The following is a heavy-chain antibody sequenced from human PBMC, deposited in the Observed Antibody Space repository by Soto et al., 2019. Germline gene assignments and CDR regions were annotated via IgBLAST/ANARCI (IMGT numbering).Heavy chain of an antibody. Sequence: GGSLRLSCAASGFTLSSYEMNWVRQAPGKGLEWVSYISSSGSTIYYADSVKGRFTISRDNAKNSLYLQMNSLRAEDTAVYYCASDPAYYDFWSGQARSVGYGMDVWGQGTTVTVSS. V-gene: IGHV3-48*03. CDR3: ASDPAYYDFWSGQARSVGYGMDV. D-gene: IGHD3-3*01. J-gene: IGHJ6*02. CDR2: ISSSGSTI. CDR1: GFTLSSYE.